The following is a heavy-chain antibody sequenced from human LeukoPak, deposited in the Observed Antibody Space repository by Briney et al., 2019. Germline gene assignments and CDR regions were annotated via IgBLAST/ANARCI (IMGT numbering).Heavy chain of an antibody. V-gene: IGHV4-39*01. CDR1: GGSISISYY. Sequence: SETLSLTCTVSGGSISISYYWGWIRQPPGKGLEWIGSIYYTGSTYYNPSLKSRVTLSVDTSKNQFSLKLSSVTAADTAVYYCARLNKPGWFDPWGQGTLVTVSS. CDR2: IYYTGST. D-gene: IGHD1-14*01. J-gene: IGHJ5*02. CDR3: ARLNKPGWFDP.